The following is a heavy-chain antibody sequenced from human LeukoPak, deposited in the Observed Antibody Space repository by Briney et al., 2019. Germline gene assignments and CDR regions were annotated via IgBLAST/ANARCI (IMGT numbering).Heavy chain of an antibody. CDR2: IYYTGST. CDR3: ARRAHSGSWYYFDY. Sequence: PSETLSLTCTVYGGSISSYYWSWIRQPPGKGLEWIGYIYYTGSTNYNPSLKSRVTISVDTSKNQFSLRLSSVTAADTAVYYCARRAHSGSWYYFDYWGPGTLVTVSS. CDR1: GGSISSYY. J-gene: IGHJ4*02. V-gene: IGHV4-59*08. D-gene: IGHD6-13*01.